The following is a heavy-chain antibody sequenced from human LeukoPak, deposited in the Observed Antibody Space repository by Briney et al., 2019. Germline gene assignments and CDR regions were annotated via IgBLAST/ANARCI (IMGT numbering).Heavy chain of an antibody. CDR1: GGSTSSSSYY. D-gene: IGHD4-23*01. CDR3: ARHVYGGNSFRYYYDMDV. Sequence: SETLSLTCTVSGGSTSSSSYYCGWIRPPPGKGREWVVSIYYSGSTYYNPSLKSRVTISVDTSKNQFSLKLSSVTAADTAVYYCARHVYGGNSFRYYYDMDVWGKGTTVTVSS. V-gene: IGHV4-39*01. J-gene: IGHJ6*03. CDR2: IYYSGST.